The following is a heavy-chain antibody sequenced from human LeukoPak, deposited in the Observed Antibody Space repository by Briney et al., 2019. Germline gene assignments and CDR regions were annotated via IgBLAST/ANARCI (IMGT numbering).Heavy chain of an antibody. CDR2: ISGSGGST. CDR1: GFTFNYYA. J-gene: IGHJ3*02. Sequence: PGGSLRLSCAASGFTFNYYAMSWVRQAPGKGLEWVSAISGSGGSTYYADSVKGRFTISRDNSKNTLYLQMNSLRAEDTAVYYFAKDLGYYDSSGYLAFDIWGQGTMVTVSS. V-gene: IGHV3-23*01. D-gene: IGHD3-22*01. CDR3: AKDLGYYDSSGYLAFDI.